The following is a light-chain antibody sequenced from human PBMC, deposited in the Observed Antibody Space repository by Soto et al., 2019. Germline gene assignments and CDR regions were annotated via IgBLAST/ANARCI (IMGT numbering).Light chain of an antibody. CDR2: DVS. Sequence: QSALTQPASVSGSPGQSITISCTGTSSDVGGYNYVSWYQQHPGKAPRLMIFDVSKRPSGVSNRFSGSKSGNTASLTISGLQAEDEADYYCCSYKGTGTPFVFGTGTKLTVL. CDR1: SSDVGGYNY. V-gene: IGLV2-14*01. CDR3: CSYKGTGTPFV. J-gene: IGLJ1*01.